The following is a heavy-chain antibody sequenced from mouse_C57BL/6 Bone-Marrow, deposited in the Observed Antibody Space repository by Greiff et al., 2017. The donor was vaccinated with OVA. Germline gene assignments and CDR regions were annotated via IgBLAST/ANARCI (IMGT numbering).Heavy chain of an antibody. CDR1: GFTFSSYG. Sequence: EVQGVESGGDLVKPGGSLKLSCAASGFTFSSYGMSWVRQTPDKRLEWVATISSGGSYTYYPDSVKGRFTISRDNAKNTLYLQMSSLKSEDTAMYYCARHYYGRSYYWGQGTTLTVSS. J-gene: IGHJ2*01. D-gene: IGHD1-1*01. V-gene: IGHV5-6*01. CDR3: ARHYYGRSYY. CDR2: ISSGGSYT.